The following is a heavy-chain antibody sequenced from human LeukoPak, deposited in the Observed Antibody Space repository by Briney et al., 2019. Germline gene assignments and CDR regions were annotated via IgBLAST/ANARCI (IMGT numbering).Heavy chain of an antibody. V-gene: IGHV3-23*01. Sequence: GGSLRLSCAASGFTFSSYAMSWVRQAPGKGLEWVSAISGSGGSTYYADSVKGRFTISRDNSKNTLSLQMNSLRAADTAVYYCAKGGLRDGYSYAPWGQGTLITVSS. CDR1: GFTFSSYA. D-gene: IGHD5-24*01. J-gene: IGHJ5*02. CDR2: ISGSGGST. CDR3: AKGGLRDGYSYAP.